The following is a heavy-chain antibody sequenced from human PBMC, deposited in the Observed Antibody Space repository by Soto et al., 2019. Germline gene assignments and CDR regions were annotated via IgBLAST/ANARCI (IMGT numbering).Heavy chain of an antibody. V-gene: IGHV1-69*06. J-gene: IGHJ4*02. D-gene: IGHD3-10*01. CDR1: GGTFSSYA. CDR3: ARVNYYGSGSYYRHDY. CDR2: IIPIFGTA. Sequence: SVKVSCKASGGTFSSYAISWVRQAPGQGLEWMGGIIPIFGTANYAQKFQGRVTITADKSTSTAYMELSSLRSEDTAVYYCARVNYYGSGSYYRHDYWGQGTLVTVSA.